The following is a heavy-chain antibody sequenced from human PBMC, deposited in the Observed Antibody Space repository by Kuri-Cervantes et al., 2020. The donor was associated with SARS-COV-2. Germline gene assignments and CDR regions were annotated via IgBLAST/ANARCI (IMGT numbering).Heavy chain of an antibody. J-gene: IGHJ6*02. CDR1: GFTFSSYS. D-gene: IGHD2-8*01. CDR3: AREGVREIYYYYYYGMDV. Sequence: GVLKISCAASGFTFSSYSMNWVRQAPGKGLEWVSYISSSSSSTIYYADSVKGRFTISRDNAKNSLYLQMNSLRDEDTAVYYCAREGVREIYYYYYYGMDVWGQGTTVTVSS. CDR2: ISSSSSSTI. V-gene: IGHV3-48*02.